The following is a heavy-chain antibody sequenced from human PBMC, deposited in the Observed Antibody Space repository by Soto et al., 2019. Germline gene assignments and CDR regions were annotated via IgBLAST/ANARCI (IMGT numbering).Heavy chain of an antibody. V-gene: IGHV3-7*01. CDR1: GFTFNHYW. Sequence: EVQLLESGGGLVQPGGSLRLSCAASGFTFNHYWMSWVRQAPEKGLEWVANIKQDASEKFYVDSVKGRFTISRDNAKNCRYLQMNSLTAEDTAVNSHARGRQHPPMIVVGTVAYEIWGQGTMVTVSS. J-gene: IGHJ3*02. CDR3: ARGRQHPPMIVVGTVAYEI. CDR2: IKQDASEK. D-gene: IGHD3-22*01.